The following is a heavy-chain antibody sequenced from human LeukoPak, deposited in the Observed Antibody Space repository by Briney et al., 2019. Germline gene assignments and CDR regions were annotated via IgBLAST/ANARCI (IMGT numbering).Heavy chain of an antibody. V-gene: IGHV1-69*04. J-gene: IGHJ4*02. CDR3: ARDNPPYCNGGSCYSY. CDR2: IIPIIDLA. D-gene: IGHD2-15*01. Sequence: SVKVSCKASGYTFTSYYMHWVRQAPGQGLEWMGRIIPIIDLANYAQKFQGRVTITADESTSTAYMELSSLRSEDTAIYYCARDNPPYCNGGSCYSYWGQGTLVTISS. CDR1: GYTFTSYY.